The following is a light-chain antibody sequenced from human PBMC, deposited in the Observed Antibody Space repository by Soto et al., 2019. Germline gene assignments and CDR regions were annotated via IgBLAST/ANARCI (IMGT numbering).Light chain of an antibody. CDR2: WAS. CDR1: QSVLYSSDNKNY. V-gene: IGKV4-1*01. CDR3: QQYYSTPQT. Sequence: DIVMTQSPDSLAVSLGERATINCKSSQSVLYSSDNKNYLTWYQQRPGQPPKLLIYWASTRESGVPDRFSGSGSGTDFTLTISSLQAEAVEVYYCQQYYSTPQTFGQGTKVDIK. J-gene: IGKJ1*01.